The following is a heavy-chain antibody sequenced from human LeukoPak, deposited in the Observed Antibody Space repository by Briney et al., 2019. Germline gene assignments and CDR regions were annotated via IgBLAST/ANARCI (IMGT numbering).Heavy chain of an antibody. Sequence: SETLSLTCTVSGGSVSSGSNYWSWIRQPPGKGLEWIGYIYYSGSTNYNPSLKSRVTISVDTSKNQFPLKLSSVTAADTAVYYCARDSLWLRESGSYYYQGMDVWGKGTTVTVSS. CDR1: GGSVSSGSNY. CDR3: ARDSLWLRESGSYYYQGMDV. D-gene: IGHD3-10*01. J-gene: IGHJ6*04. CDR2: IYYSGST. V-gene: IGHV4-61*01.